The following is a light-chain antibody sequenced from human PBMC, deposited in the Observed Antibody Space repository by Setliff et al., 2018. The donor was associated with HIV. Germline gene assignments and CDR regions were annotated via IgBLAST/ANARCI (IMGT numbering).Light chain of an antibody. J-gene: IGLJ1*01. CDR2: EVT. CDR1: SRDVGSYKL. V-gene: IGLV2-23*02. Sequence: SVLTQPASVSGSPGQSITISCTGTSRDVGSYKLVSWYQQYPGKAPKLIICEVTKRPSGVSNRFSGFKSGYTASLTISGLQAEDEADYYCCSYAGSTSYVFGTGTRSPS. CDR3: CSYAGSTSYV.